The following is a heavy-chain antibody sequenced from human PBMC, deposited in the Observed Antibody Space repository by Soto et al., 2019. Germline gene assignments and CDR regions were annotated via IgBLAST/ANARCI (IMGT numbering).Heavy chain of an antibody. Sequence: PSETLSLTCSVSGGSINSSSYFWGWVRQPPGKGLEWIGSIYYSGSTYYNPSLRSRVTISVDTSKNQFSLKLSSVTAADTAVSYCARHYSSGSRNWFDPWGQGTLVTVS. D-gene: IGHD6-19*01. CDR3: ARHYSSGSRNWFDP. V-gene: IGHV4-39*01. J-gene: IGHJ5*02. CDR2: IYYSGST. CDR1: GGSINSSSYF.